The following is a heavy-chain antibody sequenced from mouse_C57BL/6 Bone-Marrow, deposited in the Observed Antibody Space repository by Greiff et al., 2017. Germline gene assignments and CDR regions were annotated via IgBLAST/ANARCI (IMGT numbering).Heavy chain of an antibody. D-gene: IGHD2-1*01. CDR1: GYTFTSYG. CDR2: IYPRSGNT. Sequence: QVQLQQSGAELARPGASVKLSCKASGYTFTSYGISWVKQRTGQGLEWIGEIYPRSGNTYYNEKFKGNATLTADKSSSPAYMELRSLTSEDSAVYFCSRDYGNYEFAYWGQGTLVTVSA. J-gene: IGHJ3*01. CDR3: SRDYGNYEFAY. V-gene: IGHV1-81*01.